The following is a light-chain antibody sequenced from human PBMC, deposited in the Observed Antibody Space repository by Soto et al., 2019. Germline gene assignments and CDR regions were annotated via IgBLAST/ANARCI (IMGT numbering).Light chain of an antibody. CDR1: QSISSY. CDR3: QQSYSTPFT. Sequence: DIQMTQSPSSVSASAGDRVTITCRASQSISSYLNWYQQKPGKAPKLLIYAASSLQSGVPSRFSGSGSGTDFTLTISSLQPEDFATYYCQQSYSTPFTFGPGTKVDIK. J-gene: IGKJ3*01. V-gene: IGKV1-39*01. CDR2: AAS.